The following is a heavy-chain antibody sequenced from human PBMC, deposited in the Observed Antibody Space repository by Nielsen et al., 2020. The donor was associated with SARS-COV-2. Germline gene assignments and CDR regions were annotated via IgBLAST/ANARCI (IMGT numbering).Heavy chain of an antibody. Sequence: GESLKISCAASGFTFSSYSMNWVRQAPGKGLEWVSSISSSSSYIYYADSVKGRFTISRDNAKNSLYLQMNSLRAEDTAVYYCARVHSSSLYYYGMDVWGQGTTVTVSS. D-gene: IGHD6-13*01. J-gene: IGHJ6*02. CDR3: ARVHSSSLYYYGMDV. V-gene: IGHV3-21*01. CDR2: ISSSSSYI. CDR1: GFTFSSYS.